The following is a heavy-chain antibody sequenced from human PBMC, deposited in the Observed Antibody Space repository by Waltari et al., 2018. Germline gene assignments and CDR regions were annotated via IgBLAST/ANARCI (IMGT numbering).Heavy chain of an antibody. V-gene: IGHV5-51*01. CDR2: IGPGDSET. D-gene: IGHD6-19*01. CDR3: AREKGYSSGNFDF. CDR1: GFSFTTYW. J-gene: IGHJ4*02. Sequence: EVLLVQSGAVVKKPGESLKIACKTSGFSFTTYWIGWVRQWPGTGLGWMGFIGPGDSETRYSPSFQGKVTISADRSINTAYLQWNTLKASDTAMYYCAREKGYSSGNFDFWGQGTLVTVSS.